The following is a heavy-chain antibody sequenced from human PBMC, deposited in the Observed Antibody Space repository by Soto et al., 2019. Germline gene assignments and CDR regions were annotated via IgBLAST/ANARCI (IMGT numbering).Heavy chain of an antibody. CDR3: ATLGYSRPYSWFDP. CDR2: IYYSGST. V-gene: IGHV4-39*01. CDR1: GAFISRSSYY. D-gene: IGHD2-15*01. J-gene: IGHJ5*02. Sequence: DTRSPTCTVSGAFISRSSYYWGWICQPPGEGLEWIGSIYYSGSTYYNPSLKSRVTISVDTPKNQSSLKLSSVTAAHTAVYYCATLGYSRPYSWFDPWGQGTLVTVSS.